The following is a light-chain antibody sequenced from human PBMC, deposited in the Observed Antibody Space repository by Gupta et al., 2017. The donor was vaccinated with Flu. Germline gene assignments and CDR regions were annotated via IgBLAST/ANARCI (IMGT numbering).Light chain of an antibody. J-gene: IGKJ2*01. CDR1: QSVSSY. Sequence: ELVLPQSPATLSLSPGERATLSCRASQSVSSYLAWYQQKPGQAPRLLIYDASNRATGIPARFSGSGSGTDFTLTISSLEPEDFAVYYCLQRSNWPITFGQGTKVEIK. CDR3: LQRSNWPIT. V-gene: IGKV3-11*01. CDR2: DAS.